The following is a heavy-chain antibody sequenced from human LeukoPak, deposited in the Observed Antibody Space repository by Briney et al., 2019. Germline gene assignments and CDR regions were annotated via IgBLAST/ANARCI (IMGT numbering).Heavy chain of an antibody. CDR3: ARTRPQDYGTSYMDV. CDR1: GDSISSYY. CDR2: IFHSGTT. D-gene: IGHD4-17*01. V-gene: IGHV4-59*08. Sequence: SDSLSLTCNVSGDSISSYYWSWIRPTPGKGLEWIGFIFHSGTTDYNPSLQSRATISIDTSRKSFSLKLLSVTAADTAVYYCARTRPQDYGTSYMDVWGKSATVTVSS. J-gene: IGHJ6*03.